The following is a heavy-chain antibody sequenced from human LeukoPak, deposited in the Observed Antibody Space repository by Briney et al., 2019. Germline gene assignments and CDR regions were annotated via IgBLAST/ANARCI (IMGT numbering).Heavy chain of an antibody. CDR1: GFTFSSNS. CDR3: AREPTYSSSWYTSCDY. V-gene: IGHV3-21*01. D-gene: IGHD6-13*01. J-gene: IGHJ4*02. Sequence: PGGSLRLSCAASGFTFSSNSMNWVRQAPGKGLEWVSSISTSSSYIYYADSVKGRFTISRDNAKKSLYLQMNSLRAEDTAVYYCAREPTYSSSWYTSCDYWGQGTLVTVSS. CDR2: ISTSSSYI.